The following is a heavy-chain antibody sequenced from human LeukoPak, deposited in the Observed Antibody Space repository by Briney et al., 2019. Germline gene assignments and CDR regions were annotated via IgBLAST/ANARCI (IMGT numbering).Heavy chain of an antibody. J-gene: IGHJ4*02. CDR2: IYYSGSG. CDR3: ARLYSSSSGLRASDY. Sequence: PSETLSLTCSVSGGSISSSGYYWAWIRQPPGKGLEWIGTIYYSGSGNNNPSLKSRVTISVDTSKNQFSLKLSSVTAADTAVYYCARLYSSSSGLRASDYWGQGTLVTVSS. D-gene: IGHD6-6*01. CDR1: GGSISSSGYY. V-gene: IGHV4-39*01.